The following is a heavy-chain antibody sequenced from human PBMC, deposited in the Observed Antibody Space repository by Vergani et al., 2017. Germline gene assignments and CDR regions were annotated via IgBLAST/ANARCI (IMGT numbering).Heavy chain of an antibody. CDR3: ARAVTRYDILTGDYKGGMDV. Sequence: QVQLVQSGAEVKKPGASVKVSCKASGYTFPGYYMHWVRQAPGQGLEWMGWINPNSGGTNYAQKFQGRVTMTRDTSISTAYMELSRLRSDDTAVYYCARAVTRYDILTGDYKGGMDVWGQGTTVTVSS. V-gene: IGHV1-2*02. CDR1: GYTFPGYY. CDR2: INPNSGGT. D-gene: IGHD3-9*01. J-gene: IGHJ6*02.